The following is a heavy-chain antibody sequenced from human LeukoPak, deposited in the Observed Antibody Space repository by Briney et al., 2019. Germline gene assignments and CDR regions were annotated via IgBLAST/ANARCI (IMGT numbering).Heavy chain of an antibody. CDR2: ISSSSSYI. J-gene: IGHJ4*02. V-gene: IGHV3-21*01. Sequence: GGSLRLSCAASGFTFSSYSMTWVRQAPGKGLEWVSSISSSSSYIYYADSVKGRFTISRDNAKNSLYLQMNSLRAEDTAVYYCARDMYYYDSSGYYYPSPPDYWGQGTLVTVSS. CDR3: ARDMYYYDSSGYYYPSPPDY. CDR1: GFTFSSYS. D-gene: IGHD3-22*01.